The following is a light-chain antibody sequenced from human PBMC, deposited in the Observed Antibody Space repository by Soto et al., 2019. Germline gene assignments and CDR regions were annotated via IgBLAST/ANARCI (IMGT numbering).Light chain of an antibody. CDR1: SSDVGGYKY. J-gene: IGLJ1*01. V-gene: IGLV2-8*01. CDR2: EVS. CDR3: SSYAGSNSYV. Sequence: QSVLTQPPSASGSPGQSVTISCTGTSSDVGGYKYVSWYQQHPGKAPKLMIYEVSKRPSGVPDRFSGSKSGNTASLTVSGLQAEDEADYYCSSYAGSNSYVSGTGTKVTVL.